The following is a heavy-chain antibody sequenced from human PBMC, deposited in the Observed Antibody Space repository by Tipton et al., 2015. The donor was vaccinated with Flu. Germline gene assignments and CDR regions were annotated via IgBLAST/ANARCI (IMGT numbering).Heavy chain of an antibody. J-gene: IGHJ1*01. D-gene: IGHD3-22*01. V-gene: IGHV4-39*01. Sequence: TLSLTCNVSDDAINNNDYYWGWVRLPPGKGLEWIGIVHYTGYTFYNPSLNSRLTISVDTSKNQFSLKLDSVTAADTAIYYCARSPRASNMRVAEYFQDWGQGTVVTVSS. CDR2: VHYTGYT. CDR1: DDAINNNDYY. CDR3: ARSPRASNMRVAEYFQD.